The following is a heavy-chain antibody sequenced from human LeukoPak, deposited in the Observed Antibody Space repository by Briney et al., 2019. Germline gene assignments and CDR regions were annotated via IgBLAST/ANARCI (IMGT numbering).Heavy chain of an antibody. J-gene: IGHJ4*02. D-gene: IGHD1-1*01. CDR1: GFTFSDYY. Sequence: GGSLRLSCAASGFTFSDYYMSWIRQAPGKGLEWVSYISSSGSTIYYADSVKGRFTISRDNSKNTLYLQMNSLRAEDTAVYYCAKYINVPGTQLLGDYWGQGALVTVSS. V-gene: IGHV3-11*01. CDR2: ISSSGSTI. CDR3: AKYINVPGTQLLGDY.